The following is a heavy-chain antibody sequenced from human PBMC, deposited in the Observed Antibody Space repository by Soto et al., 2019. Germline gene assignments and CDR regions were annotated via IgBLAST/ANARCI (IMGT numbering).Heavy chain of an antibody. V-gene: IGHV3-30-3*01. CDR1: GFPFSPYT. J-gene: IGHJ4*02. Sequence: QVQLVESGGGVIQPGRSLRLSCAASGFPFSPYTMHWVRQAPGKGLAWVAVISSDGNDKFYADSVKGRFSISRDNSKNTLYLQMNSLRDVDTAVYYCARGGGFCGGDCYKGGIDYWGQGTQVTVSS. CDR2: ISSDGNDK. D-gene: IGHD2-21*02. CDR3: ARGGGFCGGDCYKGGIDY.